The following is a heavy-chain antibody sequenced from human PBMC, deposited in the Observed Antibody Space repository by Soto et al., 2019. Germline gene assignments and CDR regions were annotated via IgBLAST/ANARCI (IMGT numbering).Heavy chain of an antibody. CDR3: ARDTACSGGSCYSGLSFDP. CDR2: IYYSGST. D-gene: IGHD2-15*01. V-gene: IGHV4-30-4*01. Sequence: PSETLSLTCTVSGGSISSGDYYWSWIRQPPGKGLEWIGYIYYSGSTCYNPSLKSRVTISVDTSKNQFSLKLSSVTAADTAVYYCARDTACSGGSCYSGLSFDPWGQGTLVTVSS. J-gene: IGHJ5*02. CDR1: GGSISSGDYY.